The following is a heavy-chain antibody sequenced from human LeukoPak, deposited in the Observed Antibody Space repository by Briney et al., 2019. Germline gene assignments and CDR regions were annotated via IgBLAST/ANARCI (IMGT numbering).Heavy chain of an antibody. J-gene: IGHJ4*02. CDR2: INQYGGEI. V-gene: IGHV3-7*03. CDR3: VKGPLITAAGTY. D-gene: IGHD6-13*01. CDR1: GFTFSDYW. Sequence: GGSLRLSCAASGFTFSDYWMTWGRQTPAKGLECVANINQYGGEISYVDSVKGRFTISRDNAKNSLSLQMSSLRVEDTAVYYCVKGPLITAAGTYWGQGTLVTVSS.